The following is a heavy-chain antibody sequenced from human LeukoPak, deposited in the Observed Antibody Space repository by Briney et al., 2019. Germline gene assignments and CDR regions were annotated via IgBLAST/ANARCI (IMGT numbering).Heavy chain of an antibody. V-gene: IGHV3-30*18. D-gene: IGHD3-9*01. Sequence: GGSLRLSCAASGFTFSSYGMHWVRQAPGKGLERVAVISYDGSNKYYAESVKGRFTISRDNSKNTLYLQMNTLRAEDTAVYYCAKWGDYDILTGYYDSDYWGQGTLVIVSS. CDR3: AKWGDYDILTGYYDSDY. J-gene: IGHJ4*02. CDR1: GFTFSSYG. CDR2: ISYDGSNK.